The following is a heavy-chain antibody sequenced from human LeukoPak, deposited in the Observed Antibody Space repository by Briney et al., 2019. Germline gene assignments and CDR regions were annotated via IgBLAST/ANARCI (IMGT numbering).Heavy chain of an antibody. CDR1: GASISSSNW. CDR3: ARGYGNRQWLVGY. CDR2: IYHGGST. Sequence: PSETLSLTCGVSGASISSSNWWSWVRQPPGKGLEWIGEIYHGGSTNYNPSLKSRISVSVDTSKSQFSLNLTSVTAADTAVHYCARGYGNRQWLVGYWGQGALVTVSS. V-gene: IGHV4/OR15-8*01. D-gene: IGHD6-19*01. J-gene: IGHJ4*02.